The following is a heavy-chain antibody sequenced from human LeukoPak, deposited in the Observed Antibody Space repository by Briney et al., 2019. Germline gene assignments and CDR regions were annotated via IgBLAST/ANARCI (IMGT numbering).Heavy chain of an antibody. J-gene: IGHJ5*02. CDR3: AKGGQDFDFWRFDL. Sequence: GGSLRLSCAASGFTFTDSVVSWVRHSPGEGLKWVSSISDTGGRTYYADSVKGRFTITRDNSRNTGSLQMNSLTAGDTARYYCAKGGQDFDFWRFDLWGQGILVIVSS. V-gene: IGHV3-23*01. CDR2: ISDTGGRT. D-gene: IGHD3-3*01. CDR1: GFTFTDSV.